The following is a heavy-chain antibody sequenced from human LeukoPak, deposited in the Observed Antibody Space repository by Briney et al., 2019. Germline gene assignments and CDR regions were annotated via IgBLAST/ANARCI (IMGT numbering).Heavy chain of an antibody. CDR2: MSSVT. D-gene: IGHD3-10*01. Sequence: PGGSLRLSCAASGFTFSNFAMSWVRQAPGKGLEWVSAMSSVTYYAGSVKGRFTISRDDSKSTLFLQMNSLRAEDTAVYYRAEAFFSGSGGNHKHFDSWGQGTLVTVSS. CDR1: GFTFSNFA. V-gene: IGHV3-23*01. J-gene: IGHJ4*02. CDR3: AEAFFSGSGGNHKHFDS.